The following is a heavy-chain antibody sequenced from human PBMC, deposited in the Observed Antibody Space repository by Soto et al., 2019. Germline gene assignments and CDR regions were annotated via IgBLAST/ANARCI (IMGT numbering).Heavy chain of an antibody. Sequence: QVQLVQSGAEVKKPGASVKVSCKASGGSFNTYGISWVRQAPGQGLEWMGGFLPVFTTAKYAQKCQGRVSITADESTYTAYMELSSLRSADTAVYFCARDGVDVSRTTVRHGALDIWGQGTVVTVSS. V-gene: IGHV1-69*01. D-gene: IGHD4-17*01. CDR2: FLPVFTTA. CDR3: ARDGVDVSRTTVRHGALDI. J-gene: IGHJ3*02. CDR1: GGSFNTYG.